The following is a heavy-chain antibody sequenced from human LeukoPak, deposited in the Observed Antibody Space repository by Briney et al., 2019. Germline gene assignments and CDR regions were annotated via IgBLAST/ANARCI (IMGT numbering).Heavy chain of an antibody. CDR2: IYYSGST. CDR1: GGSISSGDYY. D-gene: IGHD1-26*01. Sequence: SQTLSLTCTVSGGSISSGDYYWSWIRQPPGKGLEWIGSIYYSGSTYYNPSLKSRVTISVDTSKNQFSLKLSSVTAADTAVYYCARQPPVGYFDYWGQGTLVTVSS. V-gene: IGHV4-39*01. J-gene: IGHJ4*02. CDR3: ARQPPVGYFDY.